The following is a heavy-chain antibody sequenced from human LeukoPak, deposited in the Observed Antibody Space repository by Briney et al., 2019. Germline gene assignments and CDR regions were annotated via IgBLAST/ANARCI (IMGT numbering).Heavy chain of an antibody. CDR2: INHCGST. Sequence: SETLSLTCAVYGGSFSGYYWSWIRQPPGKGLEWIGEINHCGSTNYNPSLKSRVTISVDTSKNQFSLKLSSVTAADTAVYYCARVGAVKVFDYWGQGTLVTVSS. CDR3: ARVGAVKVFDY. D-gene: IGHD4-17*01. J-gene: IGHJ4*02. CDR1: GGSFSGYY. V-gene: IGHV4-34*01.